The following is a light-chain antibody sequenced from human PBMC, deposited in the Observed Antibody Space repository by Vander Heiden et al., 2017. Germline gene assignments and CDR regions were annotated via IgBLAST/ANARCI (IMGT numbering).Light chain of an antibody. CDR3: MQALQTRT. J-gene: IGKJ5*01. V-gene: IGKV2-28*01. CDR2: LGS. Sequence: IVMTQSPLSLSVTPGEPASISCRSSQSLLHSNGYNYLDWYLQKPGQSPHLLIYLGSNRASGVPDRFSGSGSGTYFTLKISRVEADDVGVYYCMQALQTRTFGQGTRLEIK. CDR1: QSLLHSNGYNY.